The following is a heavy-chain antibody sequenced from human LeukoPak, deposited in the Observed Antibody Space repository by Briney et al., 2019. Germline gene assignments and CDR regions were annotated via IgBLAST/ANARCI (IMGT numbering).Heavy chain of an antibody. J-gene: IGHJ4*02. V-gene: IGHV4-59*01. Sequence: SETLSLTCTVSGGSMNGYYWSWIRQPPWKGLEWIGYIHYSGSTNYNPSLKSRVSISVDTSKKQFSLRLTSVTAADTAVYYCARGDATYFDSWGQGTLVTVSS. CDR3: ARGDATYFDS. CDR2: IHYSGST. CDR1: GGSMNGYY. D-gene: IGHD3-16*01.